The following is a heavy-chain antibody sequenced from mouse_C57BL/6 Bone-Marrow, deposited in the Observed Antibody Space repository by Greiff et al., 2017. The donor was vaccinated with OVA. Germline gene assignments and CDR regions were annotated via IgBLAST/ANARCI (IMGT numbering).Heavy chain of an antibody. D-gene: IGHD2-3*01. CDR3: AKWLLPYYFDT. CDR1: GYTFTSYG. CDR2: IYPRSGNT. V-gene: IGHV1-81*01. Sequence: VQGVESGAELARPGASVKLSCKASGYTFTSYGISWVKQRTGQGLEWIGEIYPRSGNTYYNEKFKGKATLTAYKSSSTAYMELRSLTSEDSAVYFCAKWLLPYYFDTCGQGTTLTVSS. J-gene: IGHJ2*01.